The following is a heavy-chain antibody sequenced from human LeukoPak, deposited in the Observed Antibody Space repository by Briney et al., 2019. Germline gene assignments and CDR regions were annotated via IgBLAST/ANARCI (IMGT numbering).Heavy chain of an antibody. CDR2: ISSSGSTI. Sequence: PGGSLRLSCAASGFTFSDYYMSWIRQAPGKGLEWVSYISSSGSTIYYADSVKGRFTISRDNAKNSLYLQMNSLRAEDTAVYYYARVNRVVGATKAYYFDYWGQGTLVTVSS. D-gene: IGHD1-26*01. CDR1: GFTFSDYY. CDR3: ARVNRVVGATKAYYFDY. V-gene: IGHV3-11*04. J-gene: IGHJ4*02.